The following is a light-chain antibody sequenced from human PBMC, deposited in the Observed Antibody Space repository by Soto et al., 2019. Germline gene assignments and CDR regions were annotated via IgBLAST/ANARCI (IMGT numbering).Light chain of an antibody. CDR3: QQDYNHGT. V-gene: IGKV3D-7*01. CDR2: GAS. CDR1: QCVSSSY. J-gene: IGKJ3*01. Sequence: PGDRVTLSCRASQCVSSSYLTWYQQKPGQAHRLLIYGASTRATGVTARFSGSWSGANFTHTISSLQPEDFAVYYCQQDYNHGTFGPGTKVYIK.